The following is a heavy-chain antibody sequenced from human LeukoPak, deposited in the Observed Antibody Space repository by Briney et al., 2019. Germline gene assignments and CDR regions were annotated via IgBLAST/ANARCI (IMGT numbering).Heavy chain of an antibody. CDR2: IDSDGSST. V-gene: IGHV3-74*01. J-gene: IGHJ5*02. D-gene: IGHD3-16*01. Sequence: GGSLRLSCAASGFTSSNYWMHWVRQGPGKGLVWVSRIDSDGSSTNYADSVKGRFTISRDSAKNTLYLQMNSLRAEDTAVYYCARGGGSYGWFDPWGQGTLVTVSS. CDR3: ARGGGSYGWFDP. CDR1: GFTSSNYW.